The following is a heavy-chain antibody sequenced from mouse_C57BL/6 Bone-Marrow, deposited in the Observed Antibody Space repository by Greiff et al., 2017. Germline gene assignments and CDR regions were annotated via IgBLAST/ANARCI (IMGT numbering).Heavy chain of an antibody. CDR1: GFTFSDYY. Sequence: VQLKESGGGLVQPGGSLKLSCAASGFTFSDYYMYWVRQTPEKRLEWVAYISNGGGSTYYPDTVKGRFTIPRDNANDTLYLQMIRLKSEDTAMYYCARQGGQSYFDYWGQGTTLTVSS. D-gene: IGHD1-1*02. V-gene: IGHV5-12*01. J-gene: IGHJ2*01. CDR3: ARQGGQSYFDY. CDR2: ISNGGGST.